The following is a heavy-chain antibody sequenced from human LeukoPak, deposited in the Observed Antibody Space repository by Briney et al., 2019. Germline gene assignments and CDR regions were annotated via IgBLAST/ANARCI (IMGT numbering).Heavy chain of an antibody. D-gene: IGHD6-13*01. V-gene: IGHV4-34*01. J-gene: IGHJ6*03. CDR1: GGSFRGYY. CDR3: ARDRIAAAGMNYYYMDV. CDR2: INHSGST. Sequence: SETLSLTCAVYGGSFRGYYWSWLRQPPAKGLEWIGEINHSGSTNYNPSLKSRVTISVDTSKNQFSLKLSSVTAADTAVYYCARDRIAAAGMNYYYMDVWGKGTTVTVSS.